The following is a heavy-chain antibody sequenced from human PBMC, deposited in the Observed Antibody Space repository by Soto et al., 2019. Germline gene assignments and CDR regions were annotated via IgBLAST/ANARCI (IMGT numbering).Heavy chain of an antibody. CDR2: INPNSGGT. J-gene: IGHJ6*02. CDR1: GYTFTGYY. V-gene: IGHV1-2*02. D-gene: IGHD3-10*01. CDR3: ARAYYGSGSYWGGFGYYYGMDV. Sequence: ASVKVSCKASGYTFTGYYMHWVRQAPGQGLEWMGWINPNSGGTNYAQKFQGRVTMTRDTSISTAYMELSRLRPDDTAVYYCARAYYGSGSYWGGFGYYYGMDVWGQGTTVTVSS.